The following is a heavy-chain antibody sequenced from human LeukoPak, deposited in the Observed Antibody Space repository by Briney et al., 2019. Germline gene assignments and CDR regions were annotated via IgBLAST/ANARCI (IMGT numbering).Heavy chain of an antibody. CDR3: ASVRRGFGESSKYYAYYYMGV. J-gene: IGHJ6*03. CDR2: INHSGST. CDR1: GGSFSGYY. V-gene: IGHV4-34*01. Sequence: SSETLSLTCAVYGGSFSGYYWSWIRQPPGKGLEWIGEINHSGSTNYNPSLKSRVTISLDTSKNQFSLKLSSVTAADTAVYYCASVRRGFGESSKYYAYYYMGVWGKGTTVTISS. D-gene: IGHD3-10*01.